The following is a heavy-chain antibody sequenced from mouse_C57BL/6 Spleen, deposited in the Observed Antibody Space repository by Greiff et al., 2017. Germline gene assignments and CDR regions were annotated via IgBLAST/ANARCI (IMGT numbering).Heavy chain of an antibody. CDR1: GFTFSDYG. CDR3: ASGYDGYYEDAMDY. CDR2: ISSGSSTI. D-gene: IGHD2-3*01. V-gene: IGHV5-17*01. J-gene: IGHJ4*01. Sequence: EVHLVESGGGLVKPGGSLKLSCAASGFTFSDYGMHWVRQAPEKGLEWVAYISSGSSTIYYADTVKGRFTISRDNAKNTLFLQMTSLRSEDTAMYYCASGYDGYYEDAMDYWGQGTSVTVSS.